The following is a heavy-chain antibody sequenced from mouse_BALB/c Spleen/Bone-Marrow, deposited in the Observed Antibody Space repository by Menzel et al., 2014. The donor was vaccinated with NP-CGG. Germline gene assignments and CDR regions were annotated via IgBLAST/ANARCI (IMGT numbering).Heavy chain of an antibody. CDR2: INPYDGGT. V-gene: IGHV1-18*01. D-gene: IGHD1-1*01. Sequence: EVQRVESGPELVKPGASMKISCKASGYSFTGYTMNWVKQSHGKNLEWIGLINPYDGGTSYNQKFKGKATLTVDKSSSIAYMELLSLTSEDSAVYYCARWDYYGYAMDYWGQGTSVTVSS. J-gene: IGHJ4*01. CDR3: ARWDYYGYAMDY. CDR1: GYSFTGYT.